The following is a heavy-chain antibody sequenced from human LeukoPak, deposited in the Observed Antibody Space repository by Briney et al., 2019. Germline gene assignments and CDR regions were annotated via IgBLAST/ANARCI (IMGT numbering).Heavy chain of an antibody. Sequence: GGSLRLSCAASGFTFSNSAMHWVRQAPGKGLEWGAAISYDGSNKYYGDSVKGRFTISRDNSKNILYLQMNSLRAEDTAVYYCARVTTVIPDGFDIWGQGTMVTVSS. CDR1: GFTFSNSA. CDR3: ARVTTVIPDGFDI. CDR2: ISYDGSNK. V-gene: IGHV3-30*04. J-gene: IGHJ3*02. D-gene: IGHD4-17*01.